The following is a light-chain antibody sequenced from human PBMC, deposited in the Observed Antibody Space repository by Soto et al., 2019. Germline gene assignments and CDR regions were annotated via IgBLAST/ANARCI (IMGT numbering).Light chain of an antibody. CDR2: TSG. Sequence: IQMTQSPSSLSASVGDRVTITCRASQRITTYLHWYQPKPGEAPKLLISTSGTLQRGVPSRFSGSGSGTDFTLTITALRPEDFATYFCQQTYSTPYTFGQGTKLEIK. V-gene: IGKV1-39*01. J-gene: IGKJ2*01. CDR3: QQTYSTPYT. CDR1: QRITTY.